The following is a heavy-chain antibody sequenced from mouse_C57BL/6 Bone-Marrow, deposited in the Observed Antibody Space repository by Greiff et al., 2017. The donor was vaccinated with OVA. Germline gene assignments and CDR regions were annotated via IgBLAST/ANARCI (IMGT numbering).Heavy chain of an antibody. Sequence: VQLQQPGAELVKPGASVKLSCKASGYTFTSYWMQWVKQRPGQGLEWIGETDPSDSYTNYNQKFKGKATLTVDTSSSTAYMQLSSLTSEDSAVYYCARSRTGTSYFDYWGQGTTLTVSS. CDR1: GYTFTSYW. D-gene: IGHD4-1*01. CDR2: TDPSDSYT. J-gene: IGHJ2*01. CDR3: ARSRTGTSYFDY. V-gene: IGHV1-50*01.